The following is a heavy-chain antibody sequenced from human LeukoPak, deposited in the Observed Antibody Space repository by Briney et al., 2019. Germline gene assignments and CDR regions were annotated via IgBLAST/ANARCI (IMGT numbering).Heavy chain of an antibody. J-gene: IGHJ4*02. D-gene: IGHD1-26*01. Sequence: GGSLRLSCAASGFTFSSYAMHWVRQAPGKGLEWVAVISYDGSNKYYADSVKGRFTISRDNSKNTLYLQMNSLRAEDTAVYYCARAWGYVMGATTDYWGQGTLVTVSS. CDR1: GFTFSSYA. CDR3: ARAWGYVMGATTDY. CDR2: ISYDGSNK. V-gene: IGHV3-30-3*01.